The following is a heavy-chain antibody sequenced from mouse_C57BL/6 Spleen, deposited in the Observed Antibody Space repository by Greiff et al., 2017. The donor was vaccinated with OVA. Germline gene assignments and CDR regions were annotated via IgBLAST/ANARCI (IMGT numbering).Heavy chain of an antibody. V-gene: IGHV2-5*01. CDR1: GFSLTSYG. Sequence: VKLMESGPGLVQPSQSLSITCTVSGFSLTSYGVHWVRQSPGKGLEWLGVIWRGGSTDYNAAFMSRLSITKDNSKSQVFFKMNSLQADDTAIYYCAKNGEIYDGYIDYWGQGTTLTVSS. CDR3: AKNGEIYDGYIDY. J-gene: IGHJ2*01. D-gene: IGHD2-3*01. CDR2: IWRGGST.